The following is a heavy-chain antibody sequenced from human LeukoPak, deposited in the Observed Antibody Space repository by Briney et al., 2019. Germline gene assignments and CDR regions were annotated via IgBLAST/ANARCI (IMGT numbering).Heavy chain of an antibody. CDR3: AREIRGYYLDY. J-gene: IGHJ4*02. CDR2: IKQEGSEK. V-gene: IGHV3-7*01. Sequence: PGGSLRLSCAASGFTFSSYWMTWVRQAPGKGLEWVANIKQEGSEKYYVDSVKGRFTISRDNAKNSLYLQMSSLRAEDTAVYYCAREIRGYYLDYWGQGIPVTVSS. CDR1: GFTFSSYW. D-gene: IGHD6-25*01.